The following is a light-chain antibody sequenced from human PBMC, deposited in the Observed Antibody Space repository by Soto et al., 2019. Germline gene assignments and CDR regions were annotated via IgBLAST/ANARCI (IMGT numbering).Light chain of an antibody. Sequence: QAVVTQEPSFSVSPGGTVTLTCGLSSGSVSTSHFPNWYQQTPGQPPRTLIYGTKTRSSGVSNRFSGSKSGNTASLTISGLQAEDEADYYCSSYTSSSTLFGGGTKVTVL. J-gene: IGLJ2*01. CDR1: SGSVSTSHF. V-gene: IGLV8-61*01. CDR2: GTK. CDR3: SSYTSSSTL.